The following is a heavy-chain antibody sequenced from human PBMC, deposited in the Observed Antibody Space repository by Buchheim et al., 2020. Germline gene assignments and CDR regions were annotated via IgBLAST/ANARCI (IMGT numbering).Heavy chain of an antibody. Sequence: EVQSVESGGHFVQPGGSLRLSCAASGFTFPSYAMIWVRQAPGKGLEWVSAIVGSGSTTSYADSVRGRFNISRDNSKDTLYLQMNSLRVEDTARYFCAKTLRGSYYYDATGYSSDSWGQGTL. CDR3: AKTLRGSYYYDATGYSSDS. J-gene: IGHJ5*02. CDR2: IVGSGSTT. V-gene: IGHV3-23*04. D-gene: IGHD3-22*01. CDR1: GFTFPSYA.